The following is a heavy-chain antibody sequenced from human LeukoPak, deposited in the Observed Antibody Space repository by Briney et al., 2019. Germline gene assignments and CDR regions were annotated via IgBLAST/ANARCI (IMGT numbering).Heavy chain of an antibody. J-gene: IGHJ6*02. D-gene: IGHD2-2*02. CDR3: ARRRSGDQTYPPYGMDV. Sequence: GGSLRLSCAASEFTFSSYWMSWVRQAPGKGLEWVATIKKDGSEIYYVDSVKGRFTISRDNAKHSLYLQMNTLRGDDTAVYYCARRRSGDQTYPPYGMDVWGQGTTVTVSS. CDR2: IKKDGSEI. CDR1: EFTFSSYW. V-gene: IGHV3-7*01.